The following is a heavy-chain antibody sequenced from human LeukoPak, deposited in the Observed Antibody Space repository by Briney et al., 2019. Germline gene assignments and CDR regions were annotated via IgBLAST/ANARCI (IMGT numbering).Heavy chain of an antibody. D-gene: IGHD6-13*01. CDR1: GYTFSDYA. V-gene: IGHV1-2*06. Sequence: VASVKVSCKASGYTFSDYAMHWVRQAPGQRFEWMGRINPNSGGTNYAQKFQGRVTMTRDTSISTAYMELSRLRSDDTAVYYCASGGVSDASSLFDYWGQGTLVTVSS. CDR3: ASGGVSDASSLFDY. J-gene: IGHJ4*02. CDR2: INPNSGGT.